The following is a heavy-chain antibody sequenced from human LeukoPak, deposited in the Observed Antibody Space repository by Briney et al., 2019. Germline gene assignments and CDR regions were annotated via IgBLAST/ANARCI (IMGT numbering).Heavy chain of an antibody. Sequence: SETLSLTCTVSGGSISPYFWSWIRQPPGKGLEWIGYISYTGSTNYNPSLKSRVTISVDTSKNQFSLQLTSVTAADTAVHYCARDDYRGVTNFDPWGQGTLVTVSS. CDR3: ARDDYRGVTNFDP. V-gene: IGHV4-59*01. CDR1: GGSISPYF. CDR2: ISYTGST. J-gene: IGHJ5*02. D-gene: IGHD3-10*01.